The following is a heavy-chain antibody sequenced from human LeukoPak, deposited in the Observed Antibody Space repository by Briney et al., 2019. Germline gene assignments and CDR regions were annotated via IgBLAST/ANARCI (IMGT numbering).Heavy chain of an antibody. Sequence: PGRSLRLSCAASGFTFSSYAMHWVRQAPGKGLEWVAVISYDGSNKYYADSVKGRFTISRDNSKNTLYLQMNSLRAEDTAVYYCARDGLVVPAAAHFDYWGQGTLVTVSS. CDR3: ARDGLVVPAAAHFDY. V-gene: IGHV3-30-3*01. D-gene: IGHD2-2*01. CDR2: ISYDGSNK. J-gene: IGHJ4*02. CDR1: GFTFSSYA.